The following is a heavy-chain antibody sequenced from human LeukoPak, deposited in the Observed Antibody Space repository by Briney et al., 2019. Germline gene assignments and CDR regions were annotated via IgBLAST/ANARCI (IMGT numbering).Heavy chain of an antibody. Sequence: PSETLSLTCTVSGGTISSYYWSWIRQPPGKGLEWIGYIYYSGSTNYNPSLKSRVTISVDTSKNQFSLKLSSVTASDTAVYYCATSSNSYSSGWYRGPGYYYMDVWGKGTTVTVSS. D-gene: IGHD6-19*01. J-gene: IGHJ6*03. CDR2: IYYSGST. CDR1: GGTISSYY. V-gene: IGHV4-59*01. CDR3: ATSSNSYSSGWYRGPGYYYMDV.